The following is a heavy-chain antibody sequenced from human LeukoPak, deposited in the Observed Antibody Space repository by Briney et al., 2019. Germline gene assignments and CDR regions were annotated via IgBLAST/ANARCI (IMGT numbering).Heavy chain of an antibody. CDR1: GFTFSSYA. V-gene: IGHV3-23*01. Sequence: GGSLRLSCAASGFTFSSYAMSWVRQAPGKGLERVSAISGSGGSTYYADSVKGRFTISRDNSKNTLYLQMNSLRAEDTAVYYCAKGTYYDFWSGYYIDYWGQGTLVTVSS. D-gene: IGHD3-3*01. CDR3: AKGTYYDFWSGYYIDY. CDR2: ISGSGGST. J-gene: IGHJ4*02.